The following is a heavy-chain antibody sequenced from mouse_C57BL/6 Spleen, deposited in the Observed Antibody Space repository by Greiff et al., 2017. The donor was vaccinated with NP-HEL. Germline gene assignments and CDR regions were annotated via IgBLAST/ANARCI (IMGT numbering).Heavy chain of an antibody. CDR2: ISYSGST. V-gene: IGHV3-1*01. Sequence: VQLQQSGPGMVKPSQSLSLTCTVTGYSITSGYDWHWIRHFPGNKLEWMGYISYSGSTNYNPSLKSRISITHDTSKNHFFLKLNSVTTEDTATYYCAREGYGSSFAWFAYWGQGTLVTVSA. D-gene: IGHD1-1*01. J-gene: IGHJ3*01. CDR1: GYSITSGYD. CDR3: AREGYGSSFAWFAY.